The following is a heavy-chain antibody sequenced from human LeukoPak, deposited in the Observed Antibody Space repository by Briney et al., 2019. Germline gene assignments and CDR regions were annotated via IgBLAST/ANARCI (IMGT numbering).Heavy chain of an antibody. CDR3: ARDEKFDPGFDP. CDR1: GFSFGDSG. V-gene: IGHV3-30*02. J-gene: IGHJ5*02. CDR2: IWYDGSNK. D-gene: IGHD3-10*01. Sequence: GGSLRLSCAASGFSFGDSGMHWVRQAPGKGLEWVAFIWYDGSNKYYVDSVKGRFTISRDNSKNTLYLQMNSLRAEDTAVYYCARDEKFDPGFDPWGQGTMVTDSS.